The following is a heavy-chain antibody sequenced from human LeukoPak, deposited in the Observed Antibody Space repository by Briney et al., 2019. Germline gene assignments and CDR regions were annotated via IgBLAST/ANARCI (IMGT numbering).Heavy chain of an antibody. V-gene: IGHV3-64*04. J-gene: IGHJ4*02. CDR3: AREMSWSGRDY. Sequence: GGSLRLSCSASGFTFSRYAMHWVRQAPGKGLEYVSAISSNGGSTYYGDSVKGRFTISRDNAKNSLYLQMNSLRAEDTAVYYCAREMSWSGRDYWGQGTLVTVSS. D-gene: IGHD3-10*01. CDR2: ISSNGGST. CDR1: GFTFSRYA.